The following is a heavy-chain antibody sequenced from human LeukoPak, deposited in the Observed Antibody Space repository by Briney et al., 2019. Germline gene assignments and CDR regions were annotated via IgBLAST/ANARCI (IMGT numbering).Heavy chain of an antibody. Sequence: SVKVSCKASGGAFSSYAISWVRQAPGQGLEWMGGIIPIFGTANYAQKFQGRVTITTDESTSTAYMELSSLRSEDTAVYYCAGSGRGYSGSYYGDWGQGTLVTVSS. V-gene: IGHV1-69*05. D-gene: IGHD1-26*01. CDR1: GGAFSSYA. CDR2: IIPIFGTA. J-gene: IGHJ1*01. CDR3: AGSGRGYSGSYYGD.